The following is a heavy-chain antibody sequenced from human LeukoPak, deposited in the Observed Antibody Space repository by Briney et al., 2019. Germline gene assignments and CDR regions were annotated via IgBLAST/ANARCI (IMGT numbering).Heavy chain of an antibody. CDR3: AKDGLGMATLRVDWFDP. D-gene: IGHD3/OR15-3a*01. CDR2: INWNGGST. V-gene: IGHV3-20*04. CDR1: GFTFDDYG. J-gene: IGHJ5*02. Sequence: PGGSLRLSCAASGFTFDDYGMSWVRQAPGKGLEWVSGINWNGGSTGYADSVKGRFTISRDNSKNTLYLQMNSLRAEDTAVYYCAKDGLGMATLRVDWFDPWGQGTLVTVSS.